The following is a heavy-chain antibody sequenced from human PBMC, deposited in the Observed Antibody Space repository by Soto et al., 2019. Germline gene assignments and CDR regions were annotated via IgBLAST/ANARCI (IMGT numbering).Heavy chain of an antibody. J-gene: IGHJ3*02. Sequence: GESLKISCKGSGYSFTSYWIGWVRQMPGKGLEWMGIIYPGDSDTRYSPSFQGQVTISADKSISTAYLQWSSLKASDTAMYYCAIPQGNYYDSSGSDAFDIWGQGTMVTV. CDR2: IYPGDSDT. V-gene: IGHV5-51*01. D-gene: IGHD3-22*01. CDR1: GYSFTSYW. CDR3: AIPQGNYYDSSGSDAFDI.